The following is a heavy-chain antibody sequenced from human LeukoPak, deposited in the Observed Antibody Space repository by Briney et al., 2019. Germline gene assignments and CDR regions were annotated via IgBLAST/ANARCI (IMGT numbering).Heavy chain of an antibody. V-gene: IGHV3-30*04. CDR1: GFTFSISA. CDR2: ISFDGSNK. D-gene: IGHD1-20*01. CDR3: ATLTGTTGSDDY. J-gene: IGHJ4*02. Sequence: PGTSLRLSCAASGFTFSISAMHWVRQAPGKGLEWVAVISFDGSNKYYADSVKGRFTVSRDNSKSTLFLQMSILRAEDTAVYYCATLTGTTGSDDYWGQGTLVTVSS.